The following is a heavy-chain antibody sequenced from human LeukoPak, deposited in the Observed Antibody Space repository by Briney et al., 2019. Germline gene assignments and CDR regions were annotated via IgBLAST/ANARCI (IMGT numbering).Heavy chain of an antibody. V-gene: IGHV1-18*01. D-gene: IGHD2-2*01. Sequence: GASVKVSCKASGYTFTSYGISRVRQAPGQGLEWMGWISAYNGNTNYAQKLQGRVTMTTDTSTSTAYMELRSLRSDDTAVYYCAREYCSSTSCYTVRPYYYYGMDVWGQGTTVTVSS. CDR2: ISAYNGNT. CDR1: GYTFTSYG. J-gene: IGHJ6*02. CDR3: AREYCSSTSCYTVRPYYYYGMDV.